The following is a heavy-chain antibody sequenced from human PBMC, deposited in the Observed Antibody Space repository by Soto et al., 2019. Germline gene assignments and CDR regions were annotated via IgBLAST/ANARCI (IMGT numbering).Heavy chain of an antibody. Sequence: EVQLLESGGGLLQPGGSLRLSCAASGFTFSSYAMTWVRQAPGKGLGWVSAISGSGGGTYYGDSVKGRFTISRDNSKNTVYLQMNSLRAEDAAVYYCAKVWGNYANFDYWGQGTLVTVSS. V-gene: IGHV3-23*01. CDR2: ISGSGGGT. CDR3: AKVWGNYANFDY. CDR1: GFTFSSYA. J-gene: IGHJ4*02. D-gene: IGHD3-16*01.